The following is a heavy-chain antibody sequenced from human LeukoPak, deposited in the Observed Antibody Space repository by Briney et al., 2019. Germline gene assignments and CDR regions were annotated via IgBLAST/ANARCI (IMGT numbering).Heavy chain of an antibody. CDR3: AREKGLEWFSYQYYFDY. Sequence: SETLSLTCTVSGGSISSYYWSWIRQPPGKGLEWIGYIYYSGSTNYNPSLKSRVTISVDTSKNQFSLKLSSVTAADTAVYYCAREKGLEWFSYQYYFDYWGQGTLVTVSS. CDR1: GGSISSYY. V-gene: IGHV4-59*01. J-gene: IGHJ4*02. D-gene: IGHD3-3*01. CDR2: IYYSGST.